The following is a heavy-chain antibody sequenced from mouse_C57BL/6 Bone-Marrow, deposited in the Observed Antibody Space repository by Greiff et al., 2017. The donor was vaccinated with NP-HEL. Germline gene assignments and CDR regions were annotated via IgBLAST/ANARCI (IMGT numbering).Heavy chain of an antibody. CDR2: IYPGSGNT. CDR1: GYTFTSYG. V-gene: IGHV1-81*01. J-gene: IGHJ2*01. D-gene: IGHD4-1*01. Sequence: VQLQESGAELARPGASVKLSCKASGYTFTSYGISWVKQRTGQGLEWIGEIYPGSGNTYYNEKFKGKATLTADKSSSTAYMELRSLTSEDSAVYFCARFPNWDLYWGQGTTLTVSS. CDR3: ARFPNWDLY.